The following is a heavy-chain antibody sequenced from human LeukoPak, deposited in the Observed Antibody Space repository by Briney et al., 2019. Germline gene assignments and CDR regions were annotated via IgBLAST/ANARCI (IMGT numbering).Heavy chain of an antibody. D-gene: IGHD1-14*01. CDR2: ISSDGSNK. CDR3: TTGIGNYYYY. V-gene: IGHV3-30*03. J-gene: IGHJ4*02. Sequence: GGSLRLSCAASGFTFSSNGMNWVRQAPGKGLEWVAVISSDGSNKSYGDSVKGRFTISRDNAKNTLYLQMDSLRAEDTAVYYCTTGIGNYYYYWGQGTLVTVAS. CDR1: GFTFSSNG.